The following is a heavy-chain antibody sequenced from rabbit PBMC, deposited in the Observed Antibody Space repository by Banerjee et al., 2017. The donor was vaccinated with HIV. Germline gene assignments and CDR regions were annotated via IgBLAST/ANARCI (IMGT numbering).Heavy chain of an antibody. J-gene: IGHJ4*01. CDR3: ARSTYDYADYTYYFNL. Sequence: QSLEESGGDLVKPGASLTLTCTASGFAFSGIYYMCWVRQAPGKGLEWIACIYVGSSSSAYYASWAKGRFTISKTSSTTVTLQMTSLTAADTATYFCARSTYDYADYTYYFNLWGPGTLVTVS. V-gene: IGHV1S40*01. D-gene: IGHD2-1*01. CDR2: IYVGSSSSA. CDR1: GFAFSGIYY.